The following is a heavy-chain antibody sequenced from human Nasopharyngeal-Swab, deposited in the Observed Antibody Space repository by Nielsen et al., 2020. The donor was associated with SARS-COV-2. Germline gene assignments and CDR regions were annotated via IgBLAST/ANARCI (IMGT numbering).Heavy chain of an antibody. D-gene: IGHD2-2*01. Sequence: ASVKVSCTASGYTFNNYYIHWVRQAPGQGLEWMGMINPGSVGTTYAQKFQGRVTMTRDTSTSTVFMDLSSLRSEDTAVYYCARRGRCSGSSCDMDVWGQGTTVTVSS. J-gene: IGHJ6*02. CDR1: GYTFNNYY. V-gene: IGHV1-46*02. CDR2: INPGSVGT. CDR3: ARRGRCSGSSCDMDV.